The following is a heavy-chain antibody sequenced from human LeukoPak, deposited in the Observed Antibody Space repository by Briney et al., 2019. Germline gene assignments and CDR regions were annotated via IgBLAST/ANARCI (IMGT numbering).Heavy chain of an antibody. CDR1: GYTFTTYD. CDR2: MNPNTGDT. J-gene: IGHJ4*02. D-gene: IGHD3-9*01. Sequence: ASVKVSCKTSGYTFTTYDINWVRQATGQGLEWMGWMNPNTGDTGYAQKFQGRVTLTRNTSISTAYMELSSLRSEDTAVYYCARGDYDILTGWPYWGQGTLVTVSS. CDR3: ARGDYDILTGWPY. V-gene: IGHV1-8*01.